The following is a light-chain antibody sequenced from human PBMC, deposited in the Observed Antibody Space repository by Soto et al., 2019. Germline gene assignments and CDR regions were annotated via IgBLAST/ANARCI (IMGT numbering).Light chain of an antibody. CDR3: QSYDNGLRVV. V-gene: IGLV1-40*01. Sequence: QSVLTQPPSVSGAQGQRVTISCTGSSSNIGAGYDVQWYQQLPGTAPKLLIYANTNRPSGVPDRFSGSKSGTSGSLAITGLRAEDEAEYYCQSYDNGLRVVFGGGTKLTVL. J-gene: IGLJ2*01. CDR2: ANT. CDR1: SSNIGAGYD.